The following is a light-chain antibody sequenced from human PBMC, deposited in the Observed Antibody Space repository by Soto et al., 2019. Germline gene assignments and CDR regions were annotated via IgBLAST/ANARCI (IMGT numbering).Light chain of an antibody. CDR1: SYNIGAGYD. CDR2: GNS. J-gene: IGLJ2*01. V-gene: IGLV1-40*01. Sequence: QSVLTQPPSVSGAPGQRVTISCTGSSYNIGAGYDVHWYQQLPGTAPKLLIYGNSNRPSGVPDRCSGSKSGTSASLAITGLQAEDEADYYCQSYDSSLSGAVFGGGTKLTVL. CDR3: QSYDSSLSGAV.